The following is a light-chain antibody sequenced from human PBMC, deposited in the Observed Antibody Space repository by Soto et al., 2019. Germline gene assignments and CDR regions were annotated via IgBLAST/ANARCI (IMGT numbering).Light chain of an antibody. V-gene: IGLV2-23*02. CDR1: SGDIGTYNL. CDR3: CSFAGSGTGV. CDR2: EVN. Sequence: QSALTQPASVSGSPGQSIAISCTGTSGDIGTYNLVSWYQQHPGKAPKLMISEVNKRPSGVSDRFSGSKSGDTASLTISGLRTEDEADYYCCSFAGSGTGVFGTGTKPPS. J-gene: IGLJ1*01.